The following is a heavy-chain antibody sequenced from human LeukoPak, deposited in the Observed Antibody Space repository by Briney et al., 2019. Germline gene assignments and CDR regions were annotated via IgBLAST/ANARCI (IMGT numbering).Heavy chain of an antibody. CDR2: IYNSETI. Sequence: SETLSLTCTVSGGSINSYYWSWIRQPPGKGLEWIGYIYNSETINYNPSLTSRVTISLDTSKNQVSLKLTSVTAAHTAVYYCVRVGGASSILSAFDIWGQGTMVTVSS. D-gene: IGHD6-6*01. J-gene: IGHJ3*02. CDR1: GGSINSYY. V-gene: IGHV4-59*01. CDR3: VRVGGASSILSAFDI.